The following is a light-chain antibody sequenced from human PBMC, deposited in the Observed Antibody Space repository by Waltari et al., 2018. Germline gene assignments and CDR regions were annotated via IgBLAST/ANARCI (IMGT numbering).Light chain of an antibody. Sequence: QSALTQPASVSGSPGQSITISCTGISNYIGSYDFVSWYQQHPDRAPKVVISGDNKRPSGVPNRFSASNSGNTASLTISGLQAEDEAHYYCSSYAGLGPVLFGGGTKLTV. J-gene: IGLJ2*01. CDR2: GDN. CDR3: SSYAGLGPVL. CDR1: SNYIGSYDF. V-gene: IGLV2-23*01.